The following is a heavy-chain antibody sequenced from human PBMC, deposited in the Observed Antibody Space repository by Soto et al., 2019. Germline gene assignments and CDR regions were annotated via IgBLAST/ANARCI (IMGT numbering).Heavy chain of an antibody. CDR2: IDPSDSYT. CDR3: ARQGYYGSGSHLLNYYGMDV. J-gene: IGHJ6*02. CDR1: GYSFTSYW. Sequence: GESLKISCKGSGYSFTSYWISWVRQMPGKGLEWMGRIDPSDSYTNYRPSFQGHVTISADKSISTAYLQWSSLKASDTAMYYCARQGYYGSGSHLLNYYGMDVWGQGTTVTVSS. V-gene: IGHV5-10-1*01. D-gene: IGHD3-10*01.